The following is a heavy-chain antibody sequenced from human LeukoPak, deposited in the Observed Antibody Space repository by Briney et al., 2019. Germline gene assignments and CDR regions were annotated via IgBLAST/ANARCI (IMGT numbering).Heavy chain of an antibody. J-gene: IGHJ3*02. CDR2: IYYSGST. CDR3: ASDPTYSSSWFFDI. D-gene: IGHD6-13*01. Sequence: PSETLSLTCTVSVGSISSHYWSWIRQPPGKGLEWIGSIYYSGSTYYNPSLKSRVTISVDTSKNQFSLKLSSVTAADTAVYYCASDPTYSSSWFFDIWGQGTMVTVSS. V-gene: IGHV4-39*01. CDR1: VGSISSHY.